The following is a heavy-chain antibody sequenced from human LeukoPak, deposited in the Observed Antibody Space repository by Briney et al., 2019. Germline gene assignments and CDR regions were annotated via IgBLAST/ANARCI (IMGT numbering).Heavy chain of an antibody. Sequence: GRSLRLSCAASKFTFSNYALHWVRQAPGKGLEWVAAIPHDASNIYYADSLKGRFTVSRDTSKNTLYLQMNSLRAEDTAVYYCAELGITMIGGVWGKGTTVTISS. CDR3: AELGITMIGGV. V-gene: IGHV3-30*04. D-gene: IGHD3-10*02. CDR2: IPHDASNI. CDR1: KFTFSNYA. J-gene: IGHJ6*04.